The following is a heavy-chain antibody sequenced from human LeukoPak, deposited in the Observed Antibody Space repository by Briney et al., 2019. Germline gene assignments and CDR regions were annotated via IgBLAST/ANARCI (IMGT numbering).Heavy chain of an antibody. CDR3: ARLVVGATTSYHCFDP. Sequence: EASVKVSCKASGCSFSSYAISWMRLAPAQGMEWMGVSIPIFGTANYAQKFQGRVTITADESTSTAYMELSSLISEDAAVYYCARLVVGATTSYHCFDPWGQGTLVTVSS. J-gene: IGHJ5*02. V-gene: IGHV1-69*13. CDR1: GCSFSSYA. D-gene: IGHD1-26*01. CDR2: SIPIFGTA.